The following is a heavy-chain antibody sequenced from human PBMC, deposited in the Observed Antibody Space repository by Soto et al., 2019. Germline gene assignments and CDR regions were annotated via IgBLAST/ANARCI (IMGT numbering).Heavy chain of an antibody. Sequence: QVQLVESGGGLVKPGGALRLSCAASGFTFSDYYMSWIRQAPGKGLEWDSYISSSGSTIYYADSVKGRFTISRDNAKNSLYLKMNSLRAEDTAVYYCARDQGSSDYIWGSYRPFPFDPWGQGTLVTVSS. J-gene: IGHJ5*02. CDR1: GFTFSDYY. V-gene: IGHV3-11*01. CDR3: ARDQGSSDYIWGSYRPFPFDP. CDR2: ISSSGSTI. D-gene: IGHD3-16*02.